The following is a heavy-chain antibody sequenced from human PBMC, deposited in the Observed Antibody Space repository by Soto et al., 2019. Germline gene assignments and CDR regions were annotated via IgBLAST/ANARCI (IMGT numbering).Heavy chain of an antibody. CDR1: GFTFDDYG. CDR3: ARDRMDYYDSSGYYRDAFDI. CDR2: INWNGGST. V-gene: IGHV3-20*04. Sequence: PGGSLRLSCAASGFTFDDYGMSWVRQAPGKGLEWVSGINWNGGSTGYADSVKGRFTISRDNAKNSLYLQMNSLRAENTTLYYCARDRMDYYDSSGYYRDAFDIWGQGTMVTVSS. D-gene: IGHD3-22*01. J-gene: IGHJ3*02.